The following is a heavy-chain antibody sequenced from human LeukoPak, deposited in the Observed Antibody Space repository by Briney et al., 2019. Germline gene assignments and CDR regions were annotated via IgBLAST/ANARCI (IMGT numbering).Heavy chain of an antibody. D-gene: IGHD1-1*01. CDR2: IKENENEK. CDR3: AIYRRAMESSRLNY. J-gene: IGHJ4*02. Sequence: PGGSLRLSCAASGFTVSSNYMSWVRQAPGQGLERVASIKENENEKYYVDSVKGRFTISRDNAKNSLYLQMNSLRAEDKAVYYCAIYRRAMESSRLNYWGQGTLVTVSS. V-gene: IGHV3-7*01. CDR1: GFTVSSNY.